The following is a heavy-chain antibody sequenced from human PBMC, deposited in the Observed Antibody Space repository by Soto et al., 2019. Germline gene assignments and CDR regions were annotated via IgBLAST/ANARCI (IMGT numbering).Heavy chain of an antibody. Sequence: QVQLQESGPGLVKPSETLSLTCTVSGGSISSYYWSWIRQPPGKVLEWIGYIYYRGSTNYNPSLRSRVSISVDTSTNQFSLKLRSVTAAYTAMYFCARFNWYFALWGRGTLVTLSS. CDR1: GGSISSYY. V-gene: IGHV4-59*01. J-gene: IGHJ2*01. CDR2: IYYRGST. CDR3: ARFNWYFAL.